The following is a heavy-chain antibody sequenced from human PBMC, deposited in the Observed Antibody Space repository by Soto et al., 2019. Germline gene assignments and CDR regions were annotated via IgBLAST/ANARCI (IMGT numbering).Heavy chain of an antibody. Sequence: QVQLVQSGAEVKKPGASVKVSCKASGYTFTSYAMHWVRQAPGQRLEWMGWINAGNGNTKYSQKLQGRVTITRDTSTTTDNFKMTSLTSENTVGDDCASVTGLEDARHWGQGDLVSVSS. J-gene: IGHJ4*02. D-gene: IGHD6-19*01. V-gene: IGHV1-3*01. CDR1: GYTFTSYA. CDR3: ASVTGLEDARH. CDR2: INAGNGNT.